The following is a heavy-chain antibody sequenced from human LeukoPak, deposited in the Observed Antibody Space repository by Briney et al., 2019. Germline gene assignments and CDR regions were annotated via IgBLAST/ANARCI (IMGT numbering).Heavy chain of an antibody. J-gene: IGHJ4*02. CDR3: AKEYSSGGYAIDY. CDR2: ITWNSGGV. CDR1: GFTFDDYA. Sequence: PGGSLRLSCAASGFTFDDYAMHWVRQAPGKGLEWDSAITWNSGGVAYADSVKGRFTISRDNAKTSLYLQMNNLRTEDTALYYCAKEYSSGGYAIDYWGQGTLVTVSS. D-gene: IGHD6-19*01. V-gene: IGHV3-9*01.